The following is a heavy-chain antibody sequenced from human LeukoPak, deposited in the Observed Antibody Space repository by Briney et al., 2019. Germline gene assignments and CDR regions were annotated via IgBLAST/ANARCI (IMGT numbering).Heavy chain of an antibody. CDR2: IYYSGST. Sequence: SETLSLTCTVSGGSISSYYWSWIRQPPGKGLEWIGYIYYSGSTNYNPSLKSRVTISVDTSKNQFSLKLSSVTAADTAVYYCAGRKISHFYYWGQGTLVTVSS. D-gene: IGHD3-3*01. J-gene: IGHJ4*02. CDR3: AGRKISHFYY. V-gene: IGHV4-59*01. CDR1: GGSISSYY.